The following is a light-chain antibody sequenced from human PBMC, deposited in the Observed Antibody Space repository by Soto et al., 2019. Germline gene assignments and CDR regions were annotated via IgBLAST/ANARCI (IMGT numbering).Light chain of an antibody. CDR2: DAS. Sequence: EIVMTQSPATLSVSPGERATLSCRASQSVSSNLAWYQQKPGQAPSLLIYDASTRATGSPARFSGSGSGTEFTLTISSLQSEDFAVYYCQQYNNWPPYTFGQGTKLEIK. V-gene: IGKV3-15*01. J-gene: IGKJ2*01. CDR1: QSVSSN. CDR3: QQYNNWPPYT.